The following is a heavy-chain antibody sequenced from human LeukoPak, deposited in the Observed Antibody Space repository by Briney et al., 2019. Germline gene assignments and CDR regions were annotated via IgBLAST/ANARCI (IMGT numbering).Heavy chain of an antibody. Sequence: GGSLRLSCAVSGFTFSSYSMNWVRQAPGKGLEWVSSISSSRSYIYYADSVKGRFTISRDNAKNSLYLQMNGLRAEDTAVYYCAREREYSNYHFDYWGQGTLVTVSS. CDR3: AREREYSNYHFDY. J-gene: IGHJ4*02. V-gene: IGHV3-21*01. D-gene: IGHD4-11*01. CDR2: ISSSRSYI. CDR1: GFTFSSYS.